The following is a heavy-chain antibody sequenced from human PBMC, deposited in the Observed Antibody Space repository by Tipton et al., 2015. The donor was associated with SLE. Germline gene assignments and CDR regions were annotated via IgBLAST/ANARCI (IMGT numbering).Heavy chain of an antibody. CDR3: ARVHGDYLGEWYFDL. Sequence: GLVKPSETLSLTCTVSGGSISSHYWSWIRQPPGKGLEWIGYIYYSGSTNYNPSLKSRVTISVDTSKNQFSLKLSSVTAADTAVYYCARVHGDYLGEWYFDLWGRGTLVTVSS. V-gene: IGHV4-59*08. D-gene: IGHD4-17*01. CDR2: IYYSGST. CDR1: GGSISSHY. J-gene: IGHJ2*01.